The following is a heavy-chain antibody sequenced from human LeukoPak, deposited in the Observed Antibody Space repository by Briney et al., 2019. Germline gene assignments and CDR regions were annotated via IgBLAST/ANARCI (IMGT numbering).Heavy chain of an antibody. D-gene: IGHD3-3*01. J-gene: IGHJ4*02. CDR2: IKSKTDGGTT. CDR3: TTAPYFWSGYYIA. Sequence: GGSLRLSCAASGFTFSNAWMSWVRQAPGKGLEWVGRIKSKTDGGTTDYAAPVKGRFTISRDDSKNTLYLQMNSLKTEDTAVYYCTTAPYFWSGYYIAWGQGTLVTVSP. V-gene: IGHV3-15*01. CDR1: GFTFSNAW.